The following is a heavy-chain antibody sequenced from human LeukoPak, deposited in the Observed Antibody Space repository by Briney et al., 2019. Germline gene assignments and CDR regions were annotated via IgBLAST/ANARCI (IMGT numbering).Heavy chain of an antibody. CDR3: TRDSSVAATFGFDY. CDR1: GYTFTRYF. CDR2: INNMGGSA. J-gene: IGHJ4*02. Sequence: GASVEVSCKASGYTFTRYFIHWVRQAPGQGLEWMGIINNMGGSASYAQKFQGRVTMTSDTSTSTVYMDLGSLRSEDTAVYYCTRDSSVAATFGFDYWGQGTLVTVSS. V-gene: IGHV1-46*01. D-gene: IGHD6-19*01.